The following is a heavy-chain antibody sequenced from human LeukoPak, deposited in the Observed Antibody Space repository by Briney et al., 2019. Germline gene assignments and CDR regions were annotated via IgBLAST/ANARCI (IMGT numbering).Heavy chain of an antibody. Sequence: PGGSLRLSCVRSRFTFTSYWMTSVRQAPGKGLEWVANIKDDGSEKYSVDSVKGRFTISRDNAKNSLYLQMSSLRAEDTAVYYCARARIDYWGQGTLVTVSS. CDR2: IKDDGSEK. D-gene: IGHD1-14*01. J-gene: IGHJ4*02. CDR3: ARARIDY. V-gene: IGHV3-7*04. CDR1: RFTFTSYW.